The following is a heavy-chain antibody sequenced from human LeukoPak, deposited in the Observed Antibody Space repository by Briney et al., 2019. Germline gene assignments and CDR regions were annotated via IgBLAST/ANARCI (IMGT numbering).Heavy chain of an antibody. V-gene: IGHV1-3*01. D-gene: IGHD3-16*01. CDR1: GYTFTRYA. Sequence: ASVKVSCKASGYTFTRYAIHWARQAPGQRLEWMGWIIAGDGSTKYSQMFQGRITITRDTSANTVYMEMTSLRSDDMAVYYCAREDYLRVRFGSKAYFDHWGQGTQVTVSS. CDR2: IIAGDGST. CDR3: AREDYLRVRFGSKAYFDH. J-gene: IGHJ4*02.